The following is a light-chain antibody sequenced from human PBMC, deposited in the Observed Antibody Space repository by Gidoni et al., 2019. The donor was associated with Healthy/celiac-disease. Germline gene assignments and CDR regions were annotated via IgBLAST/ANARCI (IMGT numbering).Light chain of an antibody. V-gene: IGKV1-5*01. Sequence: DIQMTQSPSTLSASVGDRVTSTCRASQSISSWLAWYQQKPGKAPKLLIYDASSLESGVPSRFSGSGSGTEFTLTISSLQPDDFATYYCQQYNSYSFTFXPXTKVDIK. CDR3: QQYNSYSFT. J-gene: IGKJ3*01. CDR2: DAS. CDR1: QSISSW.